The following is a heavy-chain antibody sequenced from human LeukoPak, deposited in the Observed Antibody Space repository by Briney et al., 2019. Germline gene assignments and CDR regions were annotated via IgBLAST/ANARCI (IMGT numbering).Heavy chain of an antibody. V-gene: IGHV3-73*01. Sequence: PGGSLRLSCAASGLTVSSDYMSWVRQSSGKGLEWVGQIDKKDKGYATATAYAASVKGRFTISRDDSINTAYLQMKSLKTEDTALYYCTRDSGTYNWFDPWGQGTLVTVSS. CDR1: GLTVSSDY. D-gene: IGHD1-26*01. CDR3: TRDSGTYNWFDP. CDR2: IDKKDKGYATAT. J-gene: IGHJ5*02.